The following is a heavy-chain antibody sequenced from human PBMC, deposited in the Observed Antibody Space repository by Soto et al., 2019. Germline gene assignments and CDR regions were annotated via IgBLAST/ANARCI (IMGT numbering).Heavy chain of an antibody. CDR2: IWHDGSNK. CDR1: GFTFSSYT. D-gene: IGHD1-1*01. Sequence: QVQVVESGGGVVQPGRSLRLSCAASGFTFSSYTMYWVRQAPGKGLEGVAIIWHDGSNKYYGDSVKGRFTISRDNYKNTLYRQMNSLRAEDTAVYYCAREDWNDGHYCGMGVWGQGTTVTVSS. V-gene: IGHV3-33*01. J-gene: IGHJ6*02. CDR3: AREDWNDGHYCGMGV.